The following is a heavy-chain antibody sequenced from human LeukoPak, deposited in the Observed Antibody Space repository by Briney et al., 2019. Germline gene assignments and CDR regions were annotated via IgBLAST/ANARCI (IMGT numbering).Heavy chain of an antibody. D-gene: IGHD3-3*01. CDR1: GGSISSYY. CDR3: ARVGYDFWGAYYYYYYMDV. J-gene: IGHJ6*03. Sequence: SETLSLTCTVSGGSISSYYWSWVRQPPGKGLEWIGFVYYTGSTNYSPSLKSRVTISVDTSKNQFSLKLSSVTAADTAVYFCARVGYDFWGAYYYYYYMDVWGKGTTVTVSS. V-gene: IGHV4-59*08. CDR2: VYYTGST.